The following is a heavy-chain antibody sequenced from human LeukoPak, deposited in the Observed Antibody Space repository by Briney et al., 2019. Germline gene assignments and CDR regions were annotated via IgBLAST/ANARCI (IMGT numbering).Heavy chain of an antibody. V-gene: IGHV3-23*01. J-gene: IGHJ4*02. D-gene: IGHD3-9*01. CDR1: GFTFSSYA. CDR2: ISGSGGST. CDR3: AKDDEYDILTGGNFDY. Sequence: GGSLRLSCAASGFTFSSYAMSWVRQAPGKGLEWASAISGSGGSTYYADSVKGRFTISRDNSKNTLYLQMNSLRAEDTAVYYRAKDDEYDILTGGNFDYWGQGTLVTVPS.